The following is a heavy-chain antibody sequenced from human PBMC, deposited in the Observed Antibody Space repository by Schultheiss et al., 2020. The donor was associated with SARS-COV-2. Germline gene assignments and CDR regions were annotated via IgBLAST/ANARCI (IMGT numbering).Heavy chain of an antibody. D-gene: IGHD1-14*01. CDR2: ISAYNGNT. J-gene: IGHJ3*02. V-gene: IGHV1-18*04. CDR3: ASHLKAEDDAFDI. CDR1: GYTFTGYY. Sequence: ASVKVSCKASGYTFTGYYMHWVRQAPGQGLEWMGWISAYNGNTNYAQKLQGRVTMTTDTSTSTAYMELRSLRSDDTAVYYCASHLKAEDDAFDIWGQGTMVTVSS.